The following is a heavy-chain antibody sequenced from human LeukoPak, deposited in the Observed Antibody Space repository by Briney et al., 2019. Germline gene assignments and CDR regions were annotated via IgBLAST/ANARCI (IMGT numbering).Heavy chain of an antibody. J-gene: IGHJ4*02. V-gene: IGHV3-30*18. CDR2: ISYDGSNK. Sequence: GGSLRLSCAASGFTFSSYGMHWVRQAPGKGLEWVAVISYDGSNKYYADSVKGRFTISRDNSKSTLYLQMNSLRAEDTAVYYCAKDGGYCTNGVCYTELRLDYWGQGTLVTVSS. D-gene: IGHD2-8*01. CDR3: AKDGGYCTNGVCYTELRLDY. CDR1: GFTFSSYG.